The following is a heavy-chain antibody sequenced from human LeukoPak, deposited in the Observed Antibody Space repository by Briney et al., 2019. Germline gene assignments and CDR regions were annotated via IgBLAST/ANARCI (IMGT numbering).Heavy chain of an antibody. D-gene: IGHD3-9*01. CDR3: ARDIDILTGRYYYMDV. CDR2: VYTSGST. V-gene: IGHV4-4*07. CDR1: SGSISSYY. J-gene: IGHJ6*03. Sequence: SETLSPTCTVSSGSISSYYWSWIRQPAGKGLEWIGRVYTSGSTNYNPSLKSQVTMSVDTSKNQFSLKLSSVTAADTAVYYCARDIDILTGRYYYMDVWGKGTTVTVSS.